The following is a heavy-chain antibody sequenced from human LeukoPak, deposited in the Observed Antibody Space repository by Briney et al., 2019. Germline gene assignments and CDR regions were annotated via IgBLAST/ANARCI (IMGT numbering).Heavy chain of an antibody. V-gene: IGHV3-23*01. CDR2: ISDGGGRT. D-gene: IGHD6-13*01. CDR1: GFTFRTYA. J-gene: IGHJ4*02. CDR3: TKNQILDDTGSWYTY. Sequence: GSLRLSCGASGFTFRTYAMSWVRQAPGKGLEWVSGISDGGGRTFYAESVKGRFTVSRDNSRNTLYQRMNSLRAEDTAIYYCTKNQILDDTGSWYTYWGQGTLVTVSS.